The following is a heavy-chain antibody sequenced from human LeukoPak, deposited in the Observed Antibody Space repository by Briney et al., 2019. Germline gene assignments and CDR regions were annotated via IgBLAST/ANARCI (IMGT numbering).Heavy chain of an antibody. CDR2: IYYSGST. CDR3: ARRGYSYGLDY. J-gene: IGHJ4*02. Sequence: PSETLSLTCTVSGGSISSYYWSWIRQPPGKGLEWIGYIYYSGSTNYNPSLKSRVTISVDTSKNQFSLKLSSVTAADTAVYYCARRGYSYGLDYWGQGTLVTVSS. D-gene: IGHD5-18*01. V-gene: IGHV4-59*08. CDR1: GGSISSYY.